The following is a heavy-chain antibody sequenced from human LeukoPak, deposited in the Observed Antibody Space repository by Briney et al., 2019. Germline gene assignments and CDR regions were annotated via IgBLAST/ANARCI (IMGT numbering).Heavy chain of an antibody. J-gene: IGHJ5*02. Sequence: SQTLSLTCAISGDSVSSNSAAWNWIRQSPSRGLEWLGRTYYRSKWYNDYAVSVKSRITINPDTSKNQFSLQLNSVTPEDTAVYYCARESSARLGEGNWFDPWGQGTLVTVSS. D-gene: IGHD3-10*01. CDR2: TYYRSKWYN. CDR3: ARESSARLGEGNWFDP. CDR1: GDSVSSNSAA. V-gene: IGHV6-1*01.